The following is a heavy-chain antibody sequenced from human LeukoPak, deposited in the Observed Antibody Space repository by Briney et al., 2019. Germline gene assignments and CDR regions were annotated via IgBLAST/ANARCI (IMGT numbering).Heavy chain of an antibody. Sequence: ASVKVSCKASGYTFTGYYMHWVRQAPGQGLEWMGWINPNSGGTNYAQKFQGRVTMTRDTSTSTAYMELSRLRSDDTAVYYCARDFRLTLGYNDDYWGQGTLVTVSS. D-gene: IGHD5-24*01. CDR3: ARDFRLTLGYNDDY. J-gene: IGHJ4*02. CDR2: INPNSGGT. V-gene: IGHV1-2*02. CDR1: GYTFTGYY.